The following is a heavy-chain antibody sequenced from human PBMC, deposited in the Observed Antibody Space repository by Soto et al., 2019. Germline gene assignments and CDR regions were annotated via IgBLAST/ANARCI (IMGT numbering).Heavy chain of an antibody. CDR3: GTRSEVSPGGQMDV. D-gene: IGHD3-3*01. Sequence: GGSLRLSRAASEFPFGHYHMGWVRQAPGRGLEWFSSISYGGSHTYYADSVKAQLTTPRDNAKNSLYLKMNSLGVEEAAVYYCGTRSEVSPGGQMDVWGQGT. J-gene: IGHJ6*02. CDR2: ISYGGSHT. CDR1: EFPFGHYH. V-gene: IGHV3-21*06.